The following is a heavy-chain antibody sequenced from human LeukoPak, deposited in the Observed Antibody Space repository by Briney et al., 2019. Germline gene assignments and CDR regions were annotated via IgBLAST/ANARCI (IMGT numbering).Heavy chain of an antibody. Sequence: GGSLRLSCAASGFTFSSYAMSWVRQAPGKGLEWVSAISGSSGPTHYADSVKGRFTISRDNSKNTLYLQMNSLRAEDTAVYYCARVPTSKDDTDGYNLLGAFDIWGQGTMVTVSS. CDR3: ARVPTSKDDTDGYNLLGAFDI. D-gene: IGHD5-24*01. V-gene: IGHV3-23*01. CDR2: ISGSSGPT. J-gene: IGHJ3*02. CDR1: GFTFSSYA.